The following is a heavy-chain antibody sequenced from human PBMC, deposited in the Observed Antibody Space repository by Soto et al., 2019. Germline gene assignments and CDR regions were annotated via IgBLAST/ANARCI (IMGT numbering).Heavy chain of an antibody. V-gene: IGHV4-34*01. Sequence: SETLSLTCAVYGGSFSDYHWSWIRQPPGQGLEWIGEINHSGSTKYNPSLKSRVTISKDTSKKQVSLKLTSVTAADTAVYYCARVSVTIFGVVMGHYYYAMDVWGQGTTVT. CDR2: INHSGST. CDR3: ARVSVTIFGVVMGHYYYAMDV. CDR1: GGSFSDYH. D-gene: IGHD3-3*01. J-gene: IGHJ6*02.